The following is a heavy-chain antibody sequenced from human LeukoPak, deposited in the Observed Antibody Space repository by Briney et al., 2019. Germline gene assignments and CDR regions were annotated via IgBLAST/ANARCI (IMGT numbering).Heavy chain of an antibody. CDR3: AREKRVAGSRGGFDP. V-gene: IGHV1-2*02. CDR1: GYTFTGYY. D-gene: IGHD6-19*01. Sequence: ASVTVSCKASGYTFTGYYMHWVRQAPGQGLDWMGWINPNSGGTNYAQKFQGRVTMTRDTSISTAYMELSRLRSDGTAVYYCAREKRVAGSRGGFDPWGQGTLVTVSS. J-gene: IGHJ5*02. CDR2: INPNSGGT.